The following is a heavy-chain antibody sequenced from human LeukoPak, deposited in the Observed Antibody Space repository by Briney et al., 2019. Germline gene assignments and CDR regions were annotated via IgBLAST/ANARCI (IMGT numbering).Heavy chain of an antibody. CDR2: ISGSGGST. V-gene: IGHV3-23*01. Sequence: GGSLRLSCAASGFTFSSYWMTWVRQAPGKGLEWVSAISGSGGSTYYADSVKGRFTISRDNSKNTLYLQMNSLRAEDTAVYYCAKVQRRYYDSSDYFDYWGQGTLVTVSS. D-gene: IGHD3-22*01. CDR1: GFTFSSYW. J-gene: IGHJ4*02. CDR3: AKVQRRYYDSSDYFDY.